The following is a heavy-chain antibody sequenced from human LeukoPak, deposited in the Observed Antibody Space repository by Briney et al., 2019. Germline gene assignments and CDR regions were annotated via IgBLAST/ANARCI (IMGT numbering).Heavy chain of an antibody. D-gene: IGHD6-19*01. CDR2: IYYSGST. V-gene: IGHV4-59*08. CDR3: ARRRSSGWYYFDY. Sequence: SETLSLTCTVSGGPISSYYWSWIRQPPGKGLEWIGYIYYSGSTNYNPSLKSRVTISVDTSKNQFSLKLSSVTAADTAVYYCARRRSSGWYYFDYWGQGTLVTVSS. CDR1: GGPISSYY. J-gene: IGHJ4*02.